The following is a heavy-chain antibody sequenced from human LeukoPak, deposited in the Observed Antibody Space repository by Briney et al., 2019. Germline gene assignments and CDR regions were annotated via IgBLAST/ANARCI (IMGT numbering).Heavy chain of an antibody. J-gene: IGHJ4*02. CDR3: ARGWDYDSGGRPTAYVY. D-gene: IGHD3-22*01. V-gene: IGHV1-69*13. Sequence: SVKVSCKASGGTFSNYAINWVRQAPGQGLEWMGGILPIFGTANYAQKFQGKVTITADESTSTAYIELSSLRSEDTAIYYCARGWDYDSGGRPTAYVYWGQGTLVSVSS. CDR2: ILPIFGTA. CDR1: GGTFSNYA.